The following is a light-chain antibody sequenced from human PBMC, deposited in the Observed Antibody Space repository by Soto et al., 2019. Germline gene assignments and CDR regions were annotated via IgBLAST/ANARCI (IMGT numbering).Light chain of an antibody. CDR2: AAS. CDR1: QMISSY. V-gene: IGKV1-39*01. Sequence: DIQMTQSPSSLFASVGDRVTITCRASQMISSYLNWYQQKPGIAPKLLIHAASSLQSRVPSRFSGSGSGTEFTLTISTLQPEDSAIYFCQHSYSTPITFGQGTRLE. J-gene: IGKJ5*01. CDR3: QHSYSTPIT.